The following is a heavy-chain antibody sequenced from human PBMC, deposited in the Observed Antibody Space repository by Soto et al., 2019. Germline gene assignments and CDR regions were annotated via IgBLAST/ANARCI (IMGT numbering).Heavy chain of an antibody. CDR1: GFTFDDYA. CDR2: ISWNSGSI. CDR3: SKDKVAAAGSYFDY. D-gene: IGHD6-13*01. J-gene: IGHJ4*02. V-gene: IGHV3-9*01. Sequence: EVQLVESGGGLVQPGRSLRLSCAASGFTFDDYAMSWVRQAPGKGLEWVSGISWNSGSIGYADSVKGRFTISRDNAKNSLYLQMDSLRAEDTALYSCSKDKVAAAGSYFDYWGQGTLVTVSS.